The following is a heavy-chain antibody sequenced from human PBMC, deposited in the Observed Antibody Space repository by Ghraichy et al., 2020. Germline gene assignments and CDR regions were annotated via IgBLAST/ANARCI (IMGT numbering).Heavy chain of an antibody. J-gene: IGHJ4*02. D-gene: IGHD3-9*01. CDR3: ASRRWRYFDWLYFDY. CDR2: INHSGST. V-gene: IGHV4-34*01. CDR1: GGSFSGYY. Sequence: SETLSLTCAVYGGSFSGYYWSWIRQPPGKGLEWIGEINHSGSTNYNPSLKSRVTISVDTSKNQFSLKLSSVTAADTAVYYCASRRWRYFDWLYFDYWGQGTLVTVSS.